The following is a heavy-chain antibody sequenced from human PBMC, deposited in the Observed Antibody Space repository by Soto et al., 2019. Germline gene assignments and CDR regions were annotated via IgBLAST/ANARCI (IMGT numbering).Heavy chain of an antibody. CDR2: MMPIFGTT. V-gene: IGHV1-69*01. CDR1: GGTFSSYA. J-gene: IGHJ4*02. CDR3: ARDGDTAMVALGC. D-gene: IGHD5-18*01. Sequence: QVQLVQSGAEVKKPGSSVKVSCKASGGTFSSYAISWVRQAPGQGLEWMGGMMPIFGTTNYAQKFQGRVTITADESTSTAYMGLSCLRSEDKAVYYCARDGDTAMVALGCWGQGTVVTVSS.